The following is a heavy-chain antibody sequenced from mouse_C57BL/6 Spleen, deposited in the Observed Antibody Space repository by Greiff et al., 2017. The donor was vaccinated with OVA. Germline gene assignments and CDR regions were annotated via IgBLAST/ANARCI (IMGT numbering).Heavy chain of an antibody. V-gene: IGHV1-22*01. CDR2: INPNNGGT. D-gene: IGHD1-1*01. CDR3: AGITTVVADFDY. J-gene: IGHJ2*01. CDR1: GYTFTDYN. Sequence: VQLKESGPELVKPGASVKMSCKASGYTFTDYNMHWVKQSHGKSLEWIGYINPNNGGTSYKQKFKGKATLTVNKSSSTAYMELRSLTSEDSAVYYCAGITTVVADFDYWGQGTTLTVSS.